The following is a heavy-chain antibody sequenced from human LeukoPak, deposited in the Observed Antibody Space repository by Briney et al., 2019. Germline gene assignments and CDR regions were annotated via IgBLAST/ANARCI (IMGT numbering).Heavy chain of an antibody. CDR3: ARVDNWNRLWDY. Sequence: SETLSLTCTVSGGSINSNTYYWGWIRQPPGKGLEWIGSIYYSGSTYYNPSLKSRVTISVDTSKNQFSLKMSSVTAADTAVYYCARVDNWNRLWDYWGQGTLVTVSS. V-gene: IGHV4-39*01. CDR2: IYYSGST. CDR1: GGSINSNTYY. D-gene: IGHD1-20*01. J-gene: IGHJ4*02.